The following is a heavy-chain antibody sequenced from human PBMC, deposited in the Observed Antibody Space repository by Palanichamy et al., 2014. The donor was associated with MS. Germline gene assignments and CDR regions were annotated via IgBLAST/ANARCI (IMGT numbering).Heavy chain of an antibody. D-gene: IGHD2-2*01. CDR3: ARAHCSSVQCYAWSRWFHP. CDR1: GETFNKLA. V-gene: IGHV1-69*01. Sequence: QVLLVQSGAEVKRPGSSVKVSCKASGETFNKLAFSWLRQAPGQGPEWMGGIVPLFGTTKNAEKFADRVTITADESTSTVYMELRSLRFEDTAVYYCARAHCSSVQCYAWSRWFHPWGQGTLVTVPS. CDR2: IVPLFGTT. J-gene: IGHJ5*02.